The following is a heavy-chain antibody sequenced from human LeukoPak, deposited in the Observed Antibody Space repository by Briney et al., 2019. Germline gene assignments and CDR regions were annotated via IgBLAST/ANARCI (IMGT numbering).Heavy chain of an antibody. D-gene: IGHD1-1*01. J-gene: IGHJ5*02. V-gene: IGHV1-58*02. CDR2: IVVGSGNT. CDR1: GFTFTSSA. Sequence: GASVKVSCMASGFTFTSSAMQWVRQARGERLEWIGWIVVGSGNTNYAQKFQERVTITRDMSTSTAYMELSSLRSEDTAVYYCVADPRAIGSNWFDPWGQGTLVTVSS. CDR3: VADPRAIGSNWFDP.